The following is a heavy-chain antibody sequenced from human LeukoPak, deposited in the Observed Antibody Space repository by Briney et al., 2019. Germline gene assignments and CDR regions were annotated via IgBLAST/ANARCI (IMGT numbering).Heavy chain of an antibody. CDR2: ISYGGSNK. Sequence: GGSLRLSCAASGFTFSSYAMHWVRQAPGKGLEWVAVISYGGSNKYYADSVKGRFTISRDNSKNTLYLQMNSLRAEDTAVYYCARDGAYYGMDVWGQGTTVTVSS. D-gene: IGHD4/OR15-4a*01. CDR3: ARDGAYYGMDV. V-gene: IGHV3-30*07. CDR1: GFTFSSYA. J-gene: IGHJ6*02.